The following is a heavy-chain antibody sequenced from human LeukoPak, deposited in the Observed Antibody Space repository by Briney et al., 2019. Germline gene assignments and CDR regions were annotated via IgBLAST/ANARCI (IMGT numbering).Heavy chain of an antibody. CDR2: IIPIFGTA. Sequence: SVKVSCKASGGTFSSYAISWVRQAPGQGLEWMGGIIPIFGTANYAQKFQGRVTITADESTSTAYMELSSLRSEDTAVYYCARSGGSGSYYYHYMDVWGKGTTVTVSS. CDR3: ARSGGSGSYYYHYMDV. V-gene: IGHV1-69*13. J-gene: IGHJ6*03. D-gene: IGHD6-19*01. CDR1: GGTFSSYA.